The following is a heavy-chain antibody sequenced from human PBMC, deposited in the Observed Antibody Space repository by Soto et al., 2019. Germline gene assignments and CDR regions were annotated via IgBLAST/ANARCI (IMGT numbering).Heavy chain of an antibody. CDR1: GYTFTSCG. Sequence: ASVKVSCKASGYTFTSCGISWVRQAPGQGLEWMGWISAYNGNTNYAQKLQGRVTMTTDTSTSTAYMELRSLRSDDTAVYYCARDKGYRGSGSYYIQYNWLDPWGQGTLVTVSS. J-gene: IGHJ5*02. D-gene: IGHD3-10*01. CDR3: ARDKGYRGSGSYYIQYNWLDP. CDR2: ISAYNGNT. V-gene: IGHV1-18*01.